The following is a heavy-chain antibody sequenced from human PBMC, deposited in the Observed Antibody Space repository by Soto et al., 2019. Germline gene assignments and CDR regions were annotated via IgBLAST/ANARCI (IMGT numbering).Heavy chain of an antibody. V-gene: IGHV3-23*01. CDR1: GFTFSSYA. D-gene: IGHD3-10*01. J-gene: IGHJ6*02. CDR2: ISGSGGST. CDR3: AKACVPHYGGGNDGMDV. Sequence: EVQLLESGGGLVQPGGSLRLSCAASGFTFSSYAMSWVRQAPGKGLEWVSAISGSGGSTYYADSMKGRFTISRDNSKNTLYLQMNSLRAEDTAVYYYAKACVPHYGGGNDGMDVWGQGTTVTVSS.